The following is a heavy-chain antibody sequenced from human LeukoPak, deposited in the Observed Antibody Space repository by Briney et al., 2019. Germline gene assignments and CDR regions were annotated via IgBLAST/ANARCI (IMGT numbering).Heavy chain of an antibody. V-gene: IGHV1-46*01. J-gene: IGHJ5*02. Sequence: ASVKVSCKASGYTFTSYYMHWVRQAPGQGLEWMGIINPSGGSTSYAQKFQGRVTMTRYMSTSTVYMELSSLRSEDTAVYYCARDGGGSYCSSTSCYPAWGQGTLVTVSS. CDR1: GYTFTSYY. D-gene: IGHD2-2*01. CDR3: ARDGGGSYCSSTSCYPA. CDR2: INPSGGST.